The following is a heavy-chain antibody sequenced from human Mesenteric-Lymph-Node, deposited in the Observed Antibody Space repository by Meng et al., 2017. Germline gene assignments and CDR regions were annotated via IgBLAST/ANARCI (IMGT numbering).Heavy chain of an antibody. CDR1: GGSLSGAY. CDR2: IIHGGSP. J-gene: IGHJ4*02. CDR3: ARRPTGIDY. D-gene: IGHD2-8*02. V-gene: IGHV4-34*12. Sequence: QPVGAGILRPSETLSLPCAVKGGSLSGAYWNWIRQPPGKGLEWIGEIIHGGSPSYNPSLKSRVTISIDTSKNQLSLMLSSVTAADTAVYYCARRPTGIDYWGQGTLVTVSS.